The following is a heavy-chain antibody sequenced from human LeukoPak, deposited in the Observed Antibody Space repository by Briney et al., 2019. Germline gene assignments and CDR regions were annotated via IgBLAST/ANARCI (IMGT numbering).Heavy chain of an antibody. Sequence: QSGGSLRLSCAASGSTFARRWMHWVRQAPGKGLVWVSHINHDGSSTTYADSVKGRFTISRDNAKNTVYLQMNSLRAEDTAVYYCANDLGYGMDVWGQGTTVTVSS. CDR2: INHDGSST. J-gene: IGHJ6*02. CDR1: GSTFARRW. D-gene: IGHD3/OR15-3a*01. CDR3: ANDLGYGMDV. V-gene: IGHV3-74*03.